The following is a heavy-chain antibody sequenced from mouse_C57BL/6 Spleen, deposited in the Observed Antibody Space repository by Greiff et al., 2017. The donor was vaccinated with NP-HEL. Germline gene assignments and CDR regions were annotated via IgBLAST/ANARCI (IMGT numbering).Heavy chain of an antibody. CDR3: ARSGGTRWYFDV. Sequence: QVQLKQPGAELVKPGASVKLSCKASGYTFTSYWMHWVKQRPGQGLEWIGMIHPNSGSTNYNEKFKSKATLTVDKSSSTAYMQLSSLTSEDSAVYYCARSGGTRWYFDVWGTGTTVTVSS. D-gene: IGHD4-1*01. CDR2: IHPNSGST. CDR1: GYTFTSYW. J-gene: IGHJ1*03. V-gene: IGHV1-64*01.